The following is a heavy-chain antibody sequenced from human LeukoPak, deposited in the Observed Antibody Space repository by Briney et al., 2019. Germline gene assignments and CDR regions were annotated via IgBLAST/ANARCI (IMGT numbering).Heavy chain of an antibody. D-gene: IGHD6-13*01. V-gene: IGHV3-30*02. CDR3: AKPPYAAAVA. Sequence: GGSLRLSCAASGFTFSNAWMSWVRQAPGKGLEWVAFIRYDGSNKYYADSVKGRFTISRDNSKNTLYLQMNSLRAEDTAVYYCAKPPYAAAVAWGQGTLVTVSS. CDR1: GFTFSNAW. J-gene: IGHJ5*02. CDR2: IRYDGSNK.